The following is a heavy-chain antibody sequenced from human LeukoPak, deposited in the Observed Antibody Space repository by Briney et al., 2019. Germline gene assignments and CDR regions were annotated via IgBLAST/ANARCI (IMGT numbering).Heavy chain of an antibody. J-gene: IGHJ5*02. D-gene: IGHD2-15*01. CDR2: INAGNDNT. CDR3: ARDLGYCTGGTCYPNWFDP. V-gene: IGHV1-3*01. CDR1: GYTFTSYA. Sequence: GASVKVSCKASGYTFTSYAMHWVRQAPGQRLEGMGWINAGNDNTKYSQKFQGRVTITRDTSASTAYMELNSLRSEDTAVYYCARDLGYCTGGTCYPNWFDPWGQGTLVTVSS.